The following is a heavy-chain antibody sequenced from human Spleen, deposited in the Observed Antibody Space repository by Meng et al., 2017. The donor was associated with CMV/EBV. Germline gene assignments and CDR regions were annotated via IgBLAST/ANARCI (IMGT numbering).Heavy chain of an antibody. J-gene: IGHJ2*01. D-gene: IGHD2-21*01. CDR2: IDHTGNV. CDR3: ARLRRHIVVVVVHHNSWYFDL. V-gene: IGHV4-34*01. CDR1: GGSFSDYY. Sequence: SETLSLTCAFYGGSFSDYYWTWIRQSPGKGLEWIGEIDHTGNVKSSPSLKSRVTMSVDTSKNQFSLKLTSVTAADTAVYYCARLRRHIVVVVVHHNSWYFDLWGRGTLVTVSS.